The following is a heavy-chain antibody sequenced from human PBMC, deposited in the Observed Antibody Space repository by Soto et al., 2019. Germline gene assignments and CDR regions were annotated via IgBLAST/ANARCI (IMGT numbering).Heavy chain of an antibody. CDR2: INEDGSEK. D-gene: IGHD3-10*01. Sequence: GGSLRLSCAASGFAFDNYPMNWVRQAPGKGLEWVSDINEDGSEKYYVDSVKGRFTISRDNAKNSLYLQMNSLRAEDTAVYYCARDFRTMVKIAFDIWGQGTMVTVSS. J-gene: IGHJ3*02. CDR1: GFAFDNYP. CDR3: ARDFRTMVKIAFDI. V-gene: IGHV3-7*01.